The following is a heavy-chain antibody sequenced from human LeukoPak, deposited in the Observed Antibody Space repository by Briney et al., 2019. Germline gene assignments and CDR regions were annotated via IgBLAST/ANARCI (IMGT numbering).Heavy chain of an antibody. CDR1: GFTFSSYV. CDR2: ISYDEDNI. Sequence: GGSLRLSCSASGFTFSSYVMHWVRQAPGRGLEWVATISYDEDNIYYADSVKGRFTISRDNSKDTLFLQMNSLKIEDTAIYYCDASWHYWGQGSLVTVPS. CDR3: DASWHY. V-gene: IGHV3-30*03. J-gene: IGHJ4*02.